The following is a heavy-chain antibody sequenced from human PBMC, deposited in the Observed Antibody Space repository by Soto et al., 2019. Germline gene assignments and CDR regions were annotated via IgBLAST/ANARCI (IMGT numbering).Heavy chain of an antibody. CDR1: GGTFSSYT. CDR3: ASLWYGAPTSYGMDV. CDR2: IIPILGIA. J-gene: IGHJ6*02. V-gene: IGHV1-69*02. D-gene: IGHD4-17*01. Sequence: QVQLVQSGAEVKKPGSSVKVSCKASGGTFSSYTISWVRQAPGQGLEWMGRIIPILGIANYAQKFQGRVTITADKSTSTAYMELSSLRSEDTAVYYCASLWYGAPTSYGMDVWGQGTTVTVSS.